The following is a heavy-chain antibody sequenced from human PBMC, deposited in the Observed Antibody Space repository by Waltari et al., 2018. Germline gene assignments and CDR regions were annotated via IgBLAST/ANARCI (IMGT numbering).Heavy chain of an antibody. Sequence: QVQLVESGGGLVKPGGSLRLACAAAGFTFREYYITWKRQAPGKGLEWVSNISSGSSYTNYADSVKGRFTISRDNAKNLLYLQMNSLRAEDTAVYYCASFDTGYWGQGTLVTVSS. CDR1: GFTFREYY. V-gene: IGHV3-11*06. J-gene: IGHJ4*02. CDR3: ASFDTGY. CDR2: ISSGSSYT.